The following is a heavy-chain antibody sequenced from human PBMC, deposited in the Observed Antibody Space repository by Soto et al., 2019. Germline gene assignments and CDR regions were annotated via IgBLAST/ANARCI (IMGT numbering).Heavy chain of an antibody. D-gene: IGHD2-15*01. V-gene: IGHV1-8*01. CDR1: GYTFTSYD. CDR2: MNPNSGNT. Sequence: ASVKDYCKASGYTFTSYDINWVRQATGQGPEWMGWMNPNSGNTGYAQKFQGRVTMTRNTSISTAYMELSSLRSEDTAVYYCARTQVGYCSGGSCEDDAFDIWGQRTMVTVSS. CDR3: ARTQVGYCSGGSCEDDAFDI. J-gene: IGHJ3*02.